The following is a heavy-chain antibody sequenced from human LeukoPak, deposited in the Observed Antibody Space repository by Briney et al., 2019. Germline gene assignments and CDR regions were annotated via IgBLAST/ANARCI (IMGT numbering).Heavy chain of an antibody. CDR1: GYTFTMYA. V-gene: IGHV1-8*03. J-gene: IGHJ4*02. CDR2: MNPNSGNT. CDR3: ARGDRWSGYWGPD. D-gene: IGHD3-3*01. Sequence: GASVKVSCKASGYTFTMYAINWVRQAPGQGLEWMGWMNPNSGNTGYAQKFQGRVTITRNTSISTAYMELSSLRSEDTAVYYCARGDRWSGYWGPDWGQGTLVTVSS.